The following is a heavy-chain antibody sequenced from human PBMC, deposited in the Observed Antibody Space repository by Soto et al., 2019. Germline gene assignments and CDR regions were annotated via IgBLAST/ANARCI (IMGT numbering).Heavy chain of an antibody. CDR3: AHTGIVVVPAASVYYYYYMDV. Sequence: ESGPTLVNPTQTLTLTCTFSGFSLSTSGVGVGWIRQPPGKALEWLALIYWDDDKRYSPSLKSRLTITKDTSKNQVVLTMTNMDPVDTATYYCAHTGIVVVPAASVYYYYYMDVWGKGTTVTVSS. CDR2: IYWDDDK. D-gene: IGHD2-2*01. V-gene: IGHV2-5*02. CDR1: GFSLSTSGVG. J-gene: IGHJ6*03.